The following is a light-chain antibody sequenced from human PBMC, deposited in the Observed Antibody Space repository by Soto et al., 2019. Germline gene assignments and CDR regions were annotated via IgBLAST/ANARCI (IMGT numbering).Light chain of an antibody. J-gene: IGKJ3*01. Sequence: AIRMTQSPSSLSASTGDRVTITCRASQGISSYLAWYHQKPGKAPKLLIYAASTLQSGVPSRFSGSGSGTDFTLTISCLQSEDFATYYCQQYYSYPPTFGPGTKVDIK. CDR2: AAS. V-gene: IGKV1-8*01. CDR1: QGISSY. CDR3: QQYYSYPPT.